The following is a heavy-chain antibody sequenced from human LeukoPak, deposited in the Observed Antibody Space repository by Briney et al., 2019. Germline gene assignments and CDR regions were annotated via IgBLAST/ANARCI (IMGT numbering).Heavy chain of an antibody. CDR2: IYYSGST. Sequence: SETLSLTCTVSGGSISSSSYYWGWIRQPPGKGLEWIGSIYYSGSTYYNPSLKSRVTISVDTSKNQFSLKLSSVTAADTAVYYCTRDRGQWLVDYWGQGTLVTVSS. V-gene: IGHV4-39*07. CDR3: TRDRGQWLVDY. CDR1: GGSISSSSYY. J-gene: IGHJ4*02. D-gene: IGHD6-19*01.